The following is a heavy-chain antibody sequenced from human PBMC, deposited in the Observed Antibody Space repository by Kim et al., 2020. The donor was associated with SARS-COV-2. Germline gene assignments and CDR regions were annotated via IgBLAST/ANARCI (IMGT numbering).Heavy chain of an antibody. Sequence: GGSLRLSCAASGFTFSSYAMHWVRQAPGKGLEWVAVISYDGSNKYYADSVKGRFTISRDNSKNTLYLQMNSLRAEDTAVYYCARGGSRYCSGGSCYSAGYWGQGTLVTVSS. V-gene: IGHV3-30*04. J-gene: IGHJ4*02. CDR3: ARGGSRYCSGGSCYSAGY. CDR2: ISYDGSNK. CDR1: GFTFSSYA. D-gene: IGHD2-15*01.